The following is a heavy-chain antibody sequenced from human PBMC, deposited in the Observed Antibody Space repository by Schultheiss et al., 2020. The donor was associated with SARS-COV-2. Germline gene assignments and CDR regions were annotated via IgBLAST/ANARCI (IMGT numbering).Heavy chain of an antibody. V-gene: IGHV1-69*10. D-gene: IGHD3-22*01. CDR3: ARSRGGYYDSIAFDI. CDR1: GGTFSSYA. Sequence: SVKVSCKASGGTFSSYAISWVRQAPGQGLEWMGGIIPILGIANYAQKFQGRVTITADRSTTAYMELSGLRSEDTAVYYCARSRGGYYDSIAFDIWGQGTMVTVSS. CDR2: IIPILGIA. J-gene: IGHJ3*02.